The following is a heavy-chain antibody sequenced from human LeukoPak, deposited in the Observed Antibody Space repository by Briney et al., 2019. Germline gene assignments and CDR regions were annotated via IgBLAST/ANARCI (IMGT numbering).Heavy chain of an antibody. CDR3: AKDAAQWELLPVYFDY. Sequence: GGSLRLSCAASGFTFSSYSMNWVRQAPGKGLEWVSAISGSGGSTYYADSVKGRFTISRDNSKNTLYLQMNSLRAEDTAVYYCAKDAAQWELLPVYFDYWGQGTLVTVSS. CDR1: GFTFSSYS. CDR2: ISGSGGST. V-gene: IGHV3-23*01. D-gene: IGHD1-26*01. J-gene: IGHJ4*02.